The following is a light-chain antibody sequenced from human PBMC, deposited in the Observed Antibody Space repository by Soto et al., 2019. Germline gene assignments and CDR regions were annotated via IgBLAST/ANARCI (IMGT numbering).Light chain of an antibody. CDR2: GAS. CDR1: QTVTSNY. V-gene: IGKV3-20*01. Sequence: IVLPQYPGTLSLSPGGGATLSCRASQTVTSNYLAWYQQKPGQAPRLLIHGASSRATGIPDRFSGSGSGTDFTLTISRLEPEDFAVYYCQQYSGSPLSFGGGTKVDIK. CDR3: QQYSGSPLS. J-gene: IGKJ4*02.